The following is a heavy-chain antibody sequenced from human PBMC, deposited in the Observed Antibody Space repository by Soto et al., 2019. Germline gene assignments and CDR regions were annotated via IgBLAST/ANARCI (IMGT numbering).Heavy chain of an antibody. J-gene: IGHJ4*02. CDR2: VSGSGGNT. V-gene: IGHV3-23*01. CDR3: AKGGAKDSSSEQWLGPLNY. CDR1: GFTFSNYA. Sequence: EVQLLESGGGLVQPGGSLRLSCVASGFTFSNYAMNWVRQAPGKGLECVSTVSGSGGNTYYADSVKGRFTISRDNSNNTLYLQMKGLRAEDTAVYYWAKGGAKDSSSEQWLGPLNYWGQGTLVTVSS. D-gene: IGHD6-19*01.